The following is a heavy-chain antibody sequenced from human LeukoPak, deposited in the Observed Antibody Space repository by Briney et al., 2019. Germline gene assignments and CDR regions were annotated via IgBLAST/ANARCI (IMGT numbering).Heavy chain of an antibody. D-gene: IGHD3-22*01. CDR2: INHRGST. CDR1: GGSFSGYY. V-gene: IGHV4-34*01. CDR3: AICDSSGYYLE. Sequence: PSETLSLTCAVYGGSFSGYYWSWIRQPPGKGLEWFGEINHRGSTNYNPSLKSRVTISVDTSKNQFSLKLSSVTAADTAVYYCAICDSSGYYLEWGQGTLVTVSS. J-gene: IGHJ4*02.